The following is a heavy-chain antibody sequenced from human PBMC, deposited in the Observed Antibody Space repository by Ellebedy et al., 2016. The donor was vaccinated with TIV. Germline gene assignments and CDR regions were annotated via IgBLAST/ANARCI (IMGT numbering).Heavy chain of an antibody. V-gene: IGHV3-23*01. D-gene: IGHD5-18*01. CDR2: ISARAQST. Sequence: GESLKISCAGSGFSFSGYAMSWVRQAPGKGLEWVSGISARAQSTSYAESVKGRFTISRDTSKNTLYLQMSSLRVEDTALYYCAKDRGADVDTDTLTDWGPGTLVTVSS. CDR3: AKDRGADVDTDTLTD. J-gene: IGHJ4*02. CDR1: GFSFSGYA.